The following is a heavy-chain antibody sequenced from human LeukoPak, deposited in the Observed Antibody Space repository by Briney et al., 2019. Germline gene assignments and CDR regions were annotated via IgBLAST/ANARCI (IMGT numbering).Heavy chain of an antibody. CDR2: IKSKPHGGTT. D-gene: IGHD4/OR15-4a*01. J-gene: IGHJ3*01. CDR3: IRWGIYCADSGVHAFDV. Sequence: GGSLRLSCRTSGFTVGDYAMNWVRQAPGKGLEWLGFIKSKPHGGTTQYAASVNGRFTISRDDSRNIAYLQMNSLKIEDTAVYYCIRWGIYCADSGVHAFDVRGQGTVVTVSS. V-gene: IGHV3-49*04. CDR1: GFTVGDYA.